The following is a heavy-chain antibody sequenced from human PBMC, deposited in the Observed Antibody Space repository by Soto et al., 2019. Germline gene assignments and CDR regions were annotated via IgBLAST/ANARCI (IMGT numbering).Heavy chain of an antibody. CDR2: FRTGGDDATT. CDR3: AKKANSGPGSQYYDN. D-gene: IGHD3-10*01. V-gene: IGHV3-23*01. CDR1: GFTFSSYS. J-gene: IGHJ4*02. Sequence: EVQLLESGGGLVQPGGSLRLSCAASGFTFSSYSMSWVRQAPGKGLEWVSGFRTGGDDATTYDEDSVKGRFTISRDNSKRTLVLKKNSRRAQDTAIYYCAKKANSGPGSQYYDNWGQGTLVTVSS.